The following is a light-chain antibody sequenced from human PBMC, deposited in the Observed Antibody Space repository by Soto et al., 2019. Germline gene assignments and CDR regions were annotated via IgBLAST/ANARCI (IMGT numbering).Light chain of an antibody. CDR1: ASDVGVYNY. Sequence: QSALTQPASVSGSPGQSITISCTGTASDVGVYNYVSWYQQHPGKAPKVLIYDVSNRPSGISHRFSGPKSGNTASLTISGLQAEDEGDYYCSSYTSASTRHVFGTGTKLTVL. CDR3: SSYTSASTRHV. J-gene: IGLJ1*01. V-gene: IGLV2-14*03. CDR2: DVS.